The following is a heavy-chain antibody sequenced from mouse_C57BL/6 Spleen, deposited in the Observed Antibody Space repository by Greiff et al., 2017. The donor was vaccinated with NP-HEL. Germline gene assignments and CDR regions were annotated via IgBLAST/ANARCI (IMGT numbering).Heavy chain of an antibody. CDR3: ARYGKGDYFDY. J-gene: IGHJ2*01. Sequence: EVHLVESGADLVKPGGSLKLSCAASGFTFSSYGMSWVRQTPDKRLEWVATISSGGSYTYYPDSMKGRFTISRDNAKNTLYLQMSSLKSEDTAMYYCARYGKGDYFDYWGQGTTLTVSS. CDR2: ISSGGSYT. D-gene: IGHD2-1*01. CDR1: GFTFSSYG. V-gene: IGHV5-6*01.